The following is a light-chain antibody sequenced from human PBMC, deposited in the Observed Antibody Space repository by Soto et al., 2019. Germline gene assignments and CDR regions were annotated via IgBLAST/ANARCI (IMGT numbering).Light chain of an antibody. CDR3: SSYAGRNNLV. J-gene: IGLJ2*01. CDR2: EVS. V-gene: IGLV2-8*01. CDR1: SSDVGGYNY. Sequence: QSALTQPPSASGSPGQSVTISCTGTSSDVGGYNYVSWYQQHPGKAPKVMIYEVSKRPSGVPDRFSGSKSGNTASLTVSGLQAEDEADYYCSSYAGRNNLVFGGGTKVTVL.